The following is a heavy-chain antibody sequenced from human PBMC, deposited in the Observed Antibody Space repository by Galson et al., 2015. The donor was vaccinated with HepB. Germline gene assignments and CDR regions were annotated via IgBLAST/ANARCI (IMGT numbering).Heavy chain of an antibody. V-gene: IGHV6-1*01. CDR1: GDSVSSNSAA. J-gene: IGHJ6*02. Sequence: CAISGDSVSSNSAAWNWIRRSPSRGLEWLGRTYYRSKWYNDYAVSVKSRITINPDTSKNQFSLQLNSVTPEDTAVYYCAREGELWFGELYYPYYYYGMDVWGQGTTVTVSS. CDR2: TYYRSKWYN. CDR3: AREGELWFGELYYPYYYYGMDV. D-gene: IGHD3-10*01.